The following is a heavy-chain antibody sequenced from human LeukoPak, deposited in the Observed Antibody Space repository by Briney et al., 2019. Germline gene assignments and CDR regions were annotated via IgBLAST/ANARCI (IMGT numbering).Heavy chain of an antibody. J-gene: IGHJ1*01. CDR2: ISYDGSNK. D-gene: IGHD3-22*01. CDR1: GFTFSSYA. V-gene: IGHV3-30-3*01. Sequence: GGSLRLSCAASGFTFSSYAMHWVRQAPGKGLEWVAVISYDGSNKYYADSVKGRFTISRDNSKNTLYLQMNSLRAEDTAVYYCAREHSSGYYYHYFQHWGQGTLVTVSS. CDR3: AREHSSGYYYHYFQH.